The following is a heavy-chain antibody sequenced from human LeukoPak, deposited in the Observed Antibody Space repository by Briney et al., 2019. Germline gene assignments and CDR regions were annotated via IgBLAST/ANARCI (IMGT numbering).Heavy chain of an antibody. V-gene: IGHV1-8*01. CDR2: MNPNSGNT. J-gene: IGHJ4*02. CDR1: GYTFTSYD. D-gene: IGHD2-2*01. Sequence: ASVKVSCKASGYTFTSYDINWVRQATGQGLEWMGWMNPNSGNTGYAQKFQGRVTMTRNTSISTAYMELSSLRSEDTAVYYCARDSCSSTSCRKKFDNWGQGTLVTVSS. CDR3: ARDSCSSTSCRKKFDN.